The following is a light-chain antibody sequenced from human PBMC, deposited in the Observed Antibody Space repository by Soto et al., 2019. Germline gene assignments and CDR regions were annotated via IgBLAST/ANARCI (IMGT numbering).Light chain of an antibody. CDR2: DVS. CDR1: RSDVGGYNY. J-gene: IGLJ2*01. CDR3: SSYTSASTPLV. V-gene: IGLV2-14*01. Sequence: QSVLTQPAPVSGAPGQSITISFTGTRSDVGGYNYVSWYQQHPGKAPKVMIYDVSNRPSGVSNRFSGSKSGNTASLTISGLQAEDEADYYCSSYTSASTPLVFGGGTKVTVL.